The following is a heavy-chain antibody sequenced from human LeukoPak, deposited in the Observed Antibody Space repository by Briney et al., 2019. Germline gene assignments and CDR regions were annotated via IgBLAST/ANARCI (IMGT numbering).Heavy chain of an antibody. V-gene: IGHV3-23*01. Sequence: GGSLRLSCAASGFTFYNYAMTWVRQAPGKGLEWVSSISGSDGSTYYTDSVKGRFTISRDNSKNTLYLQMNSLTAEDTALYYCAKDVVRDYDFWSGYYSYYGMDVWGQGTTVTVSS. D-gene: IGHD3-3*01. CDR1: GFTFYNYA. J-gene: IGHJ6*02. CDR3: AKDVVRDYDFWSGYYSYYGMDV. CDR2: ISGSDGST.